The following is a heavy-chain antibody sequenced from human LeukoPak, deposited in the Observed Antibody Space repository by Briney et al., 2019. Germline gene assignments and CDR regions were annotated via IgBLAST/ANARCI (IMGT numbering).Heavy chain of an antibody. CDR2: ISSSSSYI. V-gene: IGHV3-21*01. Sequence: PGGSLRLSCAASGFPFSNAWMNWVRQAPGKGLEWVSSISSSSSYIYYADSVKGRFTISRDNAKNSLYLQMNSLRAEDTAVYYCARDGPSITMIGEYFQHWGQGTLVTVSS. J-gene: IGHJ1*01. CDR3: ARDGPSITMIGEYFQH. D-gene: IGHD3-22*01. CDR1: GFPFSNAW.